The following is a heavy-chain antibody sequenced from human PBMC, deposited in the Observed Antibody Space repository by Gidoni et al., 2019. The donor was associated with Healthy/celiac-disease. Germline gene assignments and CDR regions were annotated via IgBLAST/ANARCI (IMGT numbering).Heavy chain of an antibody. CDR2: IYYSGST. J-gene: IGHJ4*02. CDR3: ARASRYYDSSYYFDY. D-gene: IGHD3-22*01. V-gene: IGHV4-39*01. Sequence: QLQLQASGPGLVTPSETLSLTCTVSGCSISSSSYYWGWIRQPPGKGLEWIGSIYYSGSTYYNPSLKSRVTISVDTSKNQFSLKLSSVTAADTAVYYCARASRYYDSSYYFDYWGQGTLVTVSS. CDR1: GCSISSSSYY.